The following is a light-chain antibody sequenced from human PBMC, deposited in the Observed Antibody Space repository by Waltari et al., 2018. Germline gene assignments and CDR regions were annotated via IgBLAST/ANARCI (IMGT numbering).Light chain of an antibody. CDR3: QTGGHGTWV. V-gene: IGLV4-69*01. J-gene: IGLJ3*02. CDR1: SWPSGNL. CDR2: VNSDGSH. Sequence: QLVLTQSPSASASLGASVKLTCTLSSWPSGNLHAWHQQQPEKGPRYLMKVNSDGSHNKGDEIPDRFSGSSSGAERYLTISSVQSEDEADYYCQTGGHGTWVFGGGTTLTVL.